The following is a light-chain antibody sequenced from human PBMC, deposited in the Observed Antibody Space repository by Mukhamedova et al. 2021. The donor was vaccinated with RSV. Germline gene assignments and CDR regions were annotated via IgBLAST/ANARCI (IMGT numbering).Light chain of an antibody. CDR2: GAS. CDR1: QSVSSN. CDR3: QQYYSTPLT. V-gene: IGKV3-15*01. Sequence: VTLSCRASQSVSSNLAWYQHKPGQAPRLLIYGASTRATGIPARFSGSGSGTEFTLTISSLQPEDFATYYCQQYYSTPLTFGGGT. J-gene: IGKJ4*01.